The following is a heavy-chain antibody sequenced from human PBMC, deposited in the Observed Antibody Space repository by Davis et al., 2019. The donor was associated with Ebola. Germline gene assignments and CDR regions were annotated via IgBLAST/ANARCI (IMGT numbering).Heavy chain of an antibody. D-gene: IGHD6-13*01. CDR2: ISGSGGST. Sequence: GESLKISCAASGFTFSSYAMSWVRQAPGKGLEWVSAISGSGGSTYYADSVKGRFTISRDNSKNTLYLQMNSLRAEDTAVYYCAKIAAAGLYYYYMDVWGKGTTVTVSS. J-gene: IGHJ6*03. V-gene: IGHV3-23*01. CDR1: GFTFSSYA. CDR3: AKIAAAGLYYYYMDV.